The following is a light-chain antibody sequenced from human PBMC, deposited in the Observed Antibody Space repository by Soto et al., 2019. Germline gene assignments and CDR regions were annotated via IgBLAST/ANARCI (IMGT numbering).Light chain of an antibody. CDR2: GAS. CDR3: QHYCNSPPLT. CDR1: QSVSSSY. Sequence: EIVLTQSPGTLSLSPGERATLSCRASQSVSSSYLAWYQQKPGQAPRLRIYGASSRSTGIPDRFSGSGSGTDFTFTISRLEPEDFAVYYCQHYCNSPPLTCGGGTKVEIK. V-gene: IGKV3-20*01. J-gene: IGKJ4*01.